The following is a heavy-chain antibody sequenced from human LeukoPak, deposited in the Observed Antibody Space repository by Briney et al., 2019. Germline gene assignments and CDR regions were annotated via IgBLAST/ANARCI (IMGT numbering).Heavy chain of an antibody. V-gene: IGHV3-23*01. J-gene: IGHJ4*02. D-gene: IGHD3-22*01. CDR2: TAGSGISK. Sequence: GGSLRLSCVASGFTFNNYAMSWVRQAPGRGLEWASSTAGSGISKDYADSVKGRFTISKDKSKNTLYLQMDNLRAEDTGVYFCARLPTFYYGSSGYHYDYWGQGTLVTVSS. CDR3: ARLPTFYYGSSGYHYDY. CDR1: GFTFNNYA.